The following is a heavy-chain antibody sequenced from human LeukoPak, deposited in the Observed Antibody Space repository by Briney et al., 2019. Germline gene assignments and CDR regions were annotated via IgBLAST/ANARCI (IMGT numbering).Heavy chain of an antibody. Sequence: ASVKVSCKASGYTFTSYDINWVRQATGQGLEWMGWMNPNSGNTGYAQKFQGRVTITRNTSISTAYMELSSLRSEDTAVYYCASVAAILGDAFDIWGQGTMVTVSS. CDR2: MNPNSGNT. CDR3: ASVAAILGDAFDI. J-gene: IGHJ3*02. V-gene: IGHV1-8*03. CDR1: GYTFTSYD. D-gene: IGHD2-15*01.